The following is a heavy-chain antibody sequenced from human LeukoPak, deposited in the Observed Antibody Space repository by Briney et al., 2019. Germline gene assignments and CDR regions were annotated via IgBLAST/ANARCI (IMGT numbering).Heavy chain of an antibody. CDR2: IYYSGST. J-gene: IGHJ4*02. D-gene: IGHD3-9*01. V-gene: IGHV4-39*07. CDR3: ARIAIDWLSHDY. Sequence: KPSETLSLTCTVSGGSISSSSYYWGWIRQPPGKGLEWIGSIYYSGSTYYNPSLKSRVTISVDTSKNQFSLKLSSVTAADTAVYYCARIAIDWLSHDYWGQGTLVTVSS. CDR1: GGSISSSSYY.